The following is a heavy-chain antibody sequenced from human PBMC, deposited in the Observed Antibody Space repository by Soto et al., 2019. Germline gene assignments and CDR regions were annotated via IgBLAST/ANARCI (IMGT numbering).Heavy chain of an antibody. V-gene: IGHV3-21*01. Sequence: AGGSLRLSCAASGFTFSSYSMNWVRQAPGKGLEWVSSISSSSSYIYYADSVKGRFTISRDNAKNSLYLQMNSLRAEDTAVYYCAREERIADTQGYYYYYGMDVWGQGTTVTVSS. D-gene: IGHD6-13*01. CDR3: AREERIADTQGYYYYYGMDV. CDR2: ISSSSSYI. J-gene: IGHJ6*02. CDR1: GFTFSSYS.